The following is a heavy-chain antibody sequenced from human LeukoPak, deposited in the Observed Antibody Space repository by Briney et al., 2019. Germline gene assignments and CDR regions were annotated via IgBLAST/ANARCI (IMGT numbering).Heavy chain of an antibody. CDR1: GGSFSGYY. J-gene: IGHJ4*02. Sequence: SETLSLTCAVYGGSFSGYYWSWIRQPPGKGLEWIGEINHSGSTNYNPSLKSRVTISVDTSKNRFSLKLSSVTAADTAVYYCARAEMATYPPDYWGQGTLVTVSS. CDR2: INHSGST. D-gene: IGHD5-24*01. V-gene: IGHV4-34*01. CDR3: ARAEMATYPPDY.